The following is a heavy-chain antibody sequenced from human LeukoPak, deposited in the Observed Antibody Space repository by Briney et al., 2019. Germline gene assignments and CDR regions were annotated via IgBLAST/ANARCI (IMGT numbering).Heavy chain of an antibody. CDR3: ARDLRTYYYDTSGLSLFDY. CDR2: INPSGGST. D-gene: IGHD3-22*01. Sequence: ASVKVSCKASGYTFTSYYMHWVRQAPGQGLEWMGIINPSGGSTSYAQKFQGRVTMTRDTSTSTVYMELSSLRSEDTAVYYCARDLRTYYYDTSGLSLFDYWGQGTLVTVSS. J-gene: IGHJ4*02. V-gene: IGHV1-46*01. CDR1: GYTFTSYY.